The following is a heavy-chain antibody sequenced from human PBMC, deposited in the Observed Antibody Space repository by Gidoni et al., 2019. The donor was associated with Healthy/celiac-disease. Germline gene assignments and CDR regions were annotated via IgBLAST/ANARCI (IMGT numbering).Heavy chain of an antibody. J-gene: IGHJ5*02. CDR2: IYYSGST. V-gene: IGHV4-39*01. D-gene: IGHD6-19*01. CDR1: GGSISSSSYY. CDR3: ARRDIAVAGRAPYNWFDP. Sequence: QLQLQESGPGLVKPSETLSLTCTVSGGSISSSSYYWGWIRQPPGKGLEWFGSIYYSGSTYYNPSLKSRVTISVDTSKNQFSLKLSSVTAADTAVYYCARRDIAVAGRAPYNWFDPWGQGTLVTVSS.